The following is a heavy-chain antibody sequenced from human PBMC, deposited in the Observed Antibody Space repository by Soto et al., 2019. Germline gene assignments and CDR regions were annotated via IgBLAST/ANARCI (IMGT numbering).Heavy chain of an antibody. CDR2: IWYDGSNK. CDR3: ARGIAAAGHWYFDL. CDR1: GFTFSSYG. J-gene: IGHJ2*01. Sequence: QVQLVESGGGVVQPGRSLRLSCAASGFTFSSYGMHWVRQAPGKGLEWVAVIWYDGSNKYYADSVKGRFTISRDNSKKTLYLQMNSLRAEDTAVYYCARGIAAAGHWYFDLWGRGTLVTVSS. D-gene: IGHD6-13*01. V-gene: IGHV3-33*01.